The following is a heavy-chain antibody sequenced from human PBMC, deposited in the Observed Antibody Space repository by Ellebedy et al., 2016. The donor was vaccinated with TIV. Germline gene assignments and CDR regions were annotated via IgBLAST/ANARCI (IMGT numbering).Heavy chain of an antibody. CDR3: ARVPGYSSGWYPDCYFDL. D-gene: IGHD6-19*01. CDR1: GGSISSDY. CDR2: IYYSGST. Sequence: MPSETLSLTCTVSGGSISSDYWSWIRQPPGKGLEWIGYIYYSGSTNYNPSLKSRVTISVDTSKNQFSLKPSAVTAADTAVYYWARVPGYSSGWYPDCYFDLWGRGTLVTVSS. J-gene: IGHJ2*01. V-gene: IGHV4-59*01.